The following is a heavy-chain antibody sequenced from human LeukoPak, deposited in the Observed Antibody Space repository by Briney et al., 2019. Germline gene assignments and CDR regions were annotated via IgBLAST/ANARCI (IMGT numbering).Heavy chain of an antibody. CDR1: GGSISSSNW. V-gene: IGHV4-4*02. CDR2: IYHSGST. J-gene: IGHJ4*02. CDR3: ARDSPGGDPNGPTDFDY. Sequence: SETLSLTCAVSGGSISSSNWWSWVRQPPGKGLEWIGEIYHSGSTNYNPSLKSRVTISVDKSKDQFSLKLSSVTAADTAVYYCARDSPGGDPNGPTDFDYWGQGTLVTVSS. D-gene: IGHD3-10*01.